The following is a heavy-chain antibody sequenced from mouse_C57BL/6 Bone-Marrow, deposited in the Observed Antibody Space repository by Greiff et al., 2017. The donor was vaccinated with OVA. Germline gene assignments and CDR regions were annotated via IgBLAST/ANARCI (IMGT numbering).Heavy chain of an antibody. CDR3: ARDSSGSPAWFAY. D-gene: IGHD3-2*02. Sequence: QVQLKQSGAELVMPGASVKLSCKASGYTFTSYWMHWVKQRPGQGLEWIGEIDTSDSYTNYNQKFKGKSTLTVDKSSSTAYMQLSSLTSEDSAVYYCARDSSGSPAWFAYWGQGTLVTVSA. CDR1: GYTFTSYW. J-gene: IGHJ3*01. CDR2: IDTSDSYT. V-gene: IGHV1-69*01.